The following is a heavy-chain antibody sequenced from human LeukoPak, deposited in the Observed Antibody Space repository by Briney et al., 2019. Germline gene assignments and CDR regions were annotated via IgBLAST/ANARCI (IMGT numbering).Heavy chain of an antibody. CDR3: ARDYVVGTIPFDY. J-gene: IGHJ4*02. D-gene: IGHD1-7*01. Sequence: GASVKVSCKASGYTFTGYYMHWVRQAPGQGLEWMGWINPKSGGTKYAQKFQGRVTMTRDTSISTAYMELSRLRSDDTAVYYCARDYVVGTIPFDYWGQGTLVTVSS. CDR2: INPKSGGT. CDR1: GYTFTGYY. V-gene: IGHV1-2*02.